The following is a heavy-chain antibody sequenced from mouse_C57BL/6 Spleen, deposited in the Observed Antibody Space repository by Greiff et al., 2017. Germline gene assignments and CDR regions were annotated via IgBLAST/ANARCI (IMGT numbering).Heavy chain of an antibody. CDR1: GFTFSDYY. V-gene: IGHV5-16*01. CDR2: INYDGSST. Sequence: EVQVVESEGGLVQPGSSMKLSCTASGFTFSDYYLAWVRQVPEKGLEWVANINYDGSSTYYLDSLKSRFIISRDNAKNILYLQMSSLKSEDTATYYCARDRGLRLGMDYWGQGTSVTVSS. D-gene: IGHD2-4*01. CDR3: ARDRGLRLGMDY. J-gene: IGHJ4*01.